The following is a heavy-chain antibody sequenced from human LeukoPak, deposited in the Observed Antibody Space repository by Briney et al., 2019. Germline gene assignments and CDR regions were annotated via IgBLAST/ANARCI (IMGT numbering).Heavy chain of an antibody. J-gene: IGHJ4*02. CDR3: ARDLKRGYSSGRYSWGTGSSNDY. CDR1: GYTFTNNW. CDR2: ISPTGGST. Sequence: ASVKVSCKAFGYTFTNNWMHWVRQAPGQGPEWMGLISPTGGSTAYAQKFQGRVTLTRDMSTSTDYLELRSLRSDDTAVYYCARDLKRGYSSGRYSWGTGSSNDYWGQGTLVTVSS. D-gene: IGHD6-19*01. V-gene: IGHV1-46*01.